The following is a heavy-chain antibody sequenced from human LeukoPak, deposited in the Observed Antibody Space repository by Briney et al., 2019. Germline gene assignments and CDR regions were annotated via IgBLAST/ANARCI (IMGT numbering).Heavy chain of an antibody. J-gene: IGHJ5*01. D-gene: IGHD1-26*01. CDR2: IYTSGST. Sequence: PSETLSLTCTVSGGSISSYYWSWIRQPAGKGLEWIGRIYTSGSTNYNPSLKSRVTMSVDTSKNQISLRLTSVTAAGTAVYYCARGLREWVFGTPFDSWGQGALVTVSS. CDR3: ARGLREWVFGTPFDS. V-gene: IGHV4-4*07. CDR1: GGSISSYY.